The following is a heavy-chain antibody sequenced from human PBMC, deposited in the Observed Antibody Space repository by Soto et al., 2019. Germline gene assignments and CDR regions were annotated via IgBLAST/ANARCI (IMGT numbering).Heavy chain of an antibody. CDR2: IYYSGST. D-gene: IGHD3-22*01. J-gene: IGHJ4*02. V-gene: IGHV4-59*12. CDR1: GGSISSYY. CDR3: ASGPYYYDSSGYLSY. Sequence: SETLSLTCTVSGGSISSYYWIWIRQPPGKGLEWIGYIYYSGSTYYNPSLKSRVTISVDTSKNQFSLKLSSVTAADTAVYYCASGPYYYDSSGYLSYWGQGTLVTVSS.